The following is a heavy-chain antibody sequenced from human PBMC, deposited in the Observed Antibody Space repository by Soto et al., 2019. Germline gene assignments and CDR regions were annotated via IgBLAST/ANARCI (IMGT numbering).Heavy chain of an antibody. J-gene: IGHJ6*02. CDR1: GFTFSSYA. CDR2: ISGSGGST. Sequence: GGSLRLSCAASGFTFSSYAMSWVRQAPGKGLEWVSAISGSGGSTYYADSVKVRFTISRDNSKNTLYLQMNSLRAEDTAVYYCAKDQVGSEPLGMDVWGQGTTVTVSS. CDR3: AKDQVGSEPLGMDV. V-gene: IGHV3-23*01.